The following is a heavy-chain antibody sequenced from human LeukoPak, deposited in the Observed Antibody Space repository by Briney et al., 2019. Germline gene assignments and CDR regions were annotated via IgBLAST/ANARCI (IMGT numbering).Heavy chain of an antibody. CDR1: GFTFSSYS. D-gene: IGHD3-10*01. J-gene: IGHJ4*02. V-gene: IGHV3-30-3*01. CDR3: VGPSGVSIDGSDY. CDR2: ISYDGGNK. Sequence: GGSLRLSCVASGFTFSSYSMHWVRQAPGKGLEWVTVISYDGGNKYYADSVKGRFTISRDNSKNTLYLQMNSLRAEDTAVYYCVGPSGVSIDGSDYWGQGTLVTVSS.